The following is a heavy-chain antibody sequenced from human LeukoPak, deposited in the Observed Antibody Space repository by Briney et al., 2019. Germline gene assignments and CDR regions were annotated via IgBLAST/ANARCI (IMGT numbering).Heavy chain of an antibody. Sequence: GASVKVSCTASGYTFSNYQMHWVRQAPGQGLEWMGIINPSGGRTSYAQKFQDRVTMTRDMSTSTVYMELSSLRSEDTAVYYCAKGSDPFRWFGEFNVKLPRPIRHYYFDSWGQGTLVTVSS. CDR1: GYTFSNYQ. V-gene: IGHV1-46*01. D-gene: IGHD3-10*01. CDR3: AKGSDPFRWFGEFNVKLPRPIRHYYFDS. CDR2: INPSGGRT. J-gene: IGHJ4*02.